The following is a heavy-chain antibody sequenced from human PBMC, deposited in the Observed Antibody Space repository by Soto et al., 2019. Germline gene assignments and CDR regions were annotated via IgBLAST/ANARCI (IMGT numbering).Heavy chain of an antibody. CDR2: IWYDGSNK. CDR1: GSIFSGYG. Sequence: QKYLVESGGGVVQPGGSLRLSCVASGSIFSGYGMHWVRQAPGKGLEWVAVIWYDGSNKYYADSVKGGFTISRDNSKNMLYLQMDSLRVEDTAVYYCVRDGIGGTVFRGFCDYWGQGTLVTVSS. D-gene: IGHD1-7*01. CDR3: VRDGIGGTVFRGFCDY. V-gene: IGHV3-33*01. J-gene: IGHJ4*02.